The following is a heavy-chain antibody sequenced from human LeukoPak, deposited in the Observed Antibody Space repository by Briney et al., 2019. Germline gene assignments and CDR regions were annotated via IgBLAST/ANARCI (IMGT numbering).Heavy chain of an antibody. Sequence: ASVKVSCKASGYTFTSYYMHWVRQAPGQGLEWMGTINPSGGSTSYAQKFQGRVTMTRDMSTSTVYMELSSLRSEDTAVYYCARSGYCSSTSCPPSDAFDIWGQGTMVTVSS. CDR2: INPSGGST. CDR3: ARSGYCSSTSCPPSDAFDI. V-gene: IGHV1-46*01. D-gene: IGHD2-2*01. J-gene: IGHJ3*02. CDR1: GYTFTSYY.